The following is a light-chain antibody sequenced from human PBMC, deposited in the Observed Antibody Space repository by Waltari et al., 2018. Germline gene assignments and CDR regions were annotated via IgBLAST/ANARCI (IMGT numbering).Light chain of an antibody. CDR3: CSYAGRNIWV. CDR2: EVI. J-gene: IGLJ3*02. Sequence: QSALTQPASLSRSPGHSITLPCTRTSSNVAFPNLVSWYQQHPDKAPKLLVYEVIERPSGVSSRFSGSKSGNTASLTISGLQAEDEADYYCCSYAGRNIWVFGGGTKVTVL. CDR1: SSNVAFPNL. V-gene: IGLV2-23*02.